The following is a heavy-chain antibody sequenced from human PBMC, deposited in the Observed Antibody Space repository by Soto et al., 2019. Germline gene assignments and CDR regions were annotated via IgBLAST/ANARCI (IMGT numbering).Heavy chain of an antibody. V-gene: IGHV3-20*04. Sequence: GGSLRLSCAASGFTFDDYGMSWVRQAPGKGLEWVSGINWNGGSTGYADSVKGRFTISRDNAKNSLYLQMNSLRAEDTALYYCARGKQLPGGLYYYGMDVWGQGTTVTVSS. D-gene: IGHD6-6*01. CDR1: GFTFDDYG. J-gene: IGHJ6*02. CDR2: INWNGGST. CDR3: ARGKQLPGGLYYYGMDV.